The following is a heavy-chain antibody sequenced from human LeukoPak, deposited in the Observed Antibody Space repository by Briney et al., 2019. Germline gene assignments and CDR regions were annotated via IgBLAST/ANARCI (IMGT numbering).Heavy chain of an antibody. CDR2: ISYDGSNK. Sequence: PGGSLTLSCAASGFTFSSYGMHWVRQAPGKGLEWVAVISYDGSNKYYADSVKGRFTISRDNSKNTLYLQMNSLRAEDTAVYYCAMPSSPYYYDSSGLRDAFDIWGQGPMVTVSS. CDR1: GFTFSSYG. V-gene: IGHV3-30*03. CDR3: AMPSSPYYYDSSGLRDAFDI. J-gene: IGHJ3*02. D-gene: IGHD3-22*01.